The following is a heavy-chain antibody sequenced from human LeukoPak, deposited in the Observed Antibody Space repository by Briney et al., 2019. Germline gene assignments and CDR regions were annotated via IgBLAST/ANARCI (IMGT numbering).Heavy chain of an antibody. Sequence: SETLSLTCAVYGGSFSGYYWTWIRQAPGKGLEWIGEINPSGRISYNPSLKSRLTISVDASKNQFSLNLRSLTAADTAVYYCARGRQEVSMVVVVMTAVSYYLDVWGKGTTVTVS. J-gene: IGHJ6*03. CDR1: GGSFSGYY. D-gene: IGHD3-22*01. CDR2: INPSGRI. V-gene: IGHV4-34*01. CDR3: ARGRQEVSMVVVVMTAVSYYLDV.